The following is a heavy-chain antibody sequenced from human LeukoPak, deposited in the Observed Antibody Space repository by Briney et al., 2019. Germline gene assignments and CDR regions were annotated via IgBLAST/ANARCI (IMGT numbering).Heavy chain of an antibody. J-gene: IGHJ5*02. CDR1: GGTFSSYA. CDR2: IIPILGIA. D-gene: IGHD2-2*01. V-gene: IGHV1-69*04. CDR3: ARDSRGVVVVPVLNWFDP. Sequence: SVKVSCKASGGTFSSYAISWVRQAPGQGLEWMGRIIPILGIANYAQKFQGRVTITADKSTSTAYMELSSLRSEDTAVYYCARDSRGVVVVPVLNWFDPWGQGTLVTVSS.